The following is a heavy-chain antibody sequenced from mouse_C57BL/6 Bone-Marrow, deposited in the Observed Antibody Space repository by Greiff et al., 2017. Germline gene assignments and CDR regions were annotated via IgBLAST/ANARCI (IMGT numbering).Heavy chain of an antibody. J-gene: IGHJ1*03. CDR2: ISSGGSYT. CDR3: ARHSGYYDV. Sequence: EVQVVESGGGLVQPGGSLKLSCAASGFTFSSYGMSWVRQTPDKRLEWVATISSGGSYTYYPDSVKGRFTISRDNAKNTLYLQMSSLKSEDTAMYYCARHSGYYDVWGTGTTVTVSS. D-gene: IGHD1-3*01. V-gene: IGHV5-6*01. CDR1: GFTFSSYG.